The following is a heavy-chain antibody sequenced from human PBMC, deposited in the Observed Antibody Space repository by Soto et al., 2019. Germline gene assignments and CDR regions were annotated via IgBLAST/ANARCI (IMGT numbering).Heavy chain of an antibody. CDR1: GYSFTSYW. CDR3: ARPGLYLARISHYGMDV. V-gene: IGHV5-51*01. J-gene: IGHJ6*02. D-gene: IGHD2-2*02. Sequence: GESLKISCKGSGYSFTSYWIGWVRQMPGKGLEWMGIIYPGDSDTRYSPSFQGQVTISADKSISTAYLQWSSLKASDTAMYYCARPGLYLARISHYGMDVWGQGTTVTVSS. CDR2: IYPGDSDT.